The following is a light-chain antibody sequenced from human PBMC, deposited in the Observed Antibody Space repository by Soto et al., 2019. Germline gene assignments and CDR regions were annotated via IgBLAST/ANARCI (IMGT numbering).Light chain of an antibody. J-gene: IGLJ1*01. CDR1: SSNIGSNT. Sequence: QSVLTQPPSASGTPGQRFTISCSGSSSNIGSNTVNWYQQLPGTAPKLLIYSNNQRPSGVPDRVSGSKSCTSASLANSGIQSEDEADYYCAAWDDSLNGLYIFETGTKVTV. CDR2: SNN. CDR3: AAWDDSLNGLYI. V-gene: IGLV1-44*01.